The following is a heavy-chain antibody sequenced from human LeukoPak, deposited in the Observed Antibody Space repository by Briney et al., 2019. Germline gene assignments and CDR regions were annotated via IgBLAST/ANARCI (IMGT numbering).Heavy chain of an antibody. J-gene: IGHJ4*02. V-gene: IGHV3-48*01. CDR1: GSTLSDYS. D-gene: IGHD5-24*01. CDR3: ARDYKYAFDN. Sequence: GGSVRLFRAASGSTLSDYSMHGVRQAPGKGLEWISYIGIDSGNTNYADSVKGRFTISGDKAKNSLYLQMNSLRVEDTAVYYCARDYKYAFDNWGQGTLVSVSS. CDR2: IGIDSGNT.